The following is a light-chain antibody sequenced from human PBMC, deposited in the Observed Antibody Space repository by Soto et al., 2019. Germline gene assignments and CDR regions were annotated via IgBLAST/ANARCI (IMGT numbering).Light chain of an antibody. Sequence: DIQMTQSPSSLSASVGDRVTITCQASQDISNYLNWYQQKPGKAPKLLIYDASNLETGVPSRFSGSGSGTDFTFTISSLQPEDIAIYYCQQYDNSYTFGQGTKLEIK. J-gene: IGKJ2*01. CDR3: QQYDNSYT. V-gene: IGKV1-33*01. CDR1: QDISNY. CDR2: DAS.